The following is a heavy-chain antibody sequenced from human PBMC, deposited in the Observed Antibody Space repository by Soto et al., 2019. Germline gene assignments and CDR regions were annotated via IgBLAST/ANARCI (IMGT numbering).Heavy chain of an antibody. CDR1: GFSLSTSGMC. J-gene: IGHJ4*02. D-gene: IGHD2-21*01. CDR3: ARVYSDCYKTPFDY. CDR2: IDWDDDK. V-gene: IGHV2-70*01. Sequence: SGPTLVNPTQTLTLTCTFSGFSLSTSGMCVSWIRQPPGKALEWLALIDWDDDKCYSTSLKTRLTISKDTSKNQVVLTMTNMDPVDTATYYCARVYSDCYKTPFDYWGQGTLVTVSS.